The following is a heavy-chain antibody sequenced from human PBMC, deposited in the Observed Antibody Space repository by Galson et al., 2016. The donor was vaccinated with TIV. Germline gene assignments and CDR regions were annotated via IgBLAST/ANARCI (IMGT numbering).Heavy chain of an antibody. CDR2: IDPRSVAT. CDR1: GDTFTGYY. Sequence: SVKVSCKASGDTFTGYYVHWVRQAPGQGLEWMGWIDPRSVATNYAQKFQGRVTMTRDTSISTAHMELTRLTPDDTAVYYCARARYGDYSDYWGQGTLVTVSS. CDR3: ARARYGDYSDY. V-gene: IGHV1-2*02. J-gene: IGHJ4*02. D-gene: IGHD4-17*01.